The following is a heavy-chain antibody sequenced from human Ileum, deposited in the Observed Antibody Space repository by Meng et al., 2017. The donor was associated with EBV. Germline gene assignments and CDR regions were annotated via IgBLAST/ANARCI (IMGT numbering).Heavy chain of an antibody. J-gene: IGHJ4*02. CDR2: IYYSGST. D-gene: IGHD3-22*01. Sequence: GRLTGSGPGQVEPSEPLSLTCAVSGYSICSTNWWGWIRQPPGKGLEWIGYIYYSGSTSYNPSLKSRVPMSVDTSKNQFSLNLNSVTAVDTAVYYCARNVPGTSAYYDWGQGTLVTVSS. CDR1: GYSICSTNW. V-gene: IGHV4-28*01. CDR3: ARNVPGTSAYYD.